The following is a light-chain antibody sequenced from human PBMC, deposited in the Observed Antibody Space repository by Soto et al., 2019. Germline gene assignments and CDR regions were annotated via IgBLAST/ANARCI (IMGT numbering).Light chain of an antibody. CDR1: SSDIGDYDY. CDR2: DVT. V-gene: IGLV2-14*03. CDR3: CSYALGSTLV. Sequence: QSALTQPASVSGSPGQSITISCTGTSSDIGDYDYVSWYQQLPGKAPKLLIFDVTHRPSGVSDRFSGSKSGNTASLTISGLQAEDEADYYCCSYALGSTLVFGGGTQLTVL. J-gene: IGLJ2*01.